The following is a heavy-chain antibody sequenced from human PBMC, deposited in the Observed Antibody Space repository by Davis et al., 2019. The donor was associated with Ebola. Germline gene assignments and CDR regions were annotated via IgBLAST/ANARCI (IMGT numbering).Heavy chain of an antibody. CDR2: ISSSGSTI. CDR3: ARDQSPEDIVVVPAAPFDP. CDR1: GFTFSYYY. D-gene: IGHD2-2*01. V-gene: IGHV3-11*01. J-gene: IGHJ5*02. Sequence: GESLKISCAASGFTFSYYYMSWIRQAPGKGLEWVSYISSSGSTIYYADSVKGRFTISRDNAKNSLYLQMNSLRVEDTAVYYCARDQSPEDIVVVPAAPFDPWGQGTLVTVSS.